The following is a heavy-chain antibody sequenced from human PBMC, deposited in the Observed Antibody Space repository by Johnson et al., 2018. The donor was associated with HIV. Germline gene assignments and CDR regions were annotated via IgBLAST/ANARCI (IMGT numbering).Heavy chain of an antibody. D-gene: IGHD6-13*01. V-gene: IGHV3-30*02. J-gene: IGHJ3*02. Sequence: QVQLVESGGGVVQPGRSLRLSCAASGFTFSSYGMHWVRQAPGKGLEWVAFIRYDGSNKYYADSVKGRFTISRDNSKNTLYLQMNSLRAEDTAVYYCAKVAVATAAGGVALDIWGQGTMVTVSS. CDR1: GFTFSSYG. CDR2: IRYDGSNK. CDR3: AKVAVATAAGGVALDI.